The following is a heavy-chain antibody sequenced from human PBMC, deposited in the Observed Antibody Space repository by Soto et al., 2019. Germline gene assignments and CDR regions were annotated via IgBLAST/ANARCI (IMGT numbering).Heavy chain of an antibody. V-gene: IGHV4-39*01. J-gene: IGHJ6*02. CDR1: GGSISSSSYY. D-gene: IGHD3-10*01. CDR3: ARQYYYGSGSYYNSYYYGMDV. CDR2: IYYSGST. Sequence: SDTLSLTCTVSGGSISSSSYYWGWIRQPPGKGLEWIGSIYYSGSTYYNPSLKSRVTISVDTSKNQFSLKLSSVTAADTAVYYCARQYYYGSGSYYNSYYYGMDVWGQGTTVTVS.